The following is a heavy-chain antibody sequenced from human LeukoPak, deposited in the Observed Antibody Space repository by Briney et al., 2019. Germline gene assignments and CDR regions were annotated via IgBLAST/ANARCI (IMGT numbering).Heavy chain of an antibody. J-gene: IGHJ3*02. CDR3: ARVDISLGVGGAFDI. V-gene: IGHV1-69*13. D-gene: IGHD3-3*01. CDR1: GGTFSSYA. Sequence: SVKVSCKASGGTFSSYAISWVRQAPGQGLEWVGGIIPIFGTANYAQKFQGRVTITADESTSTAYMELSSLRSEDTAMYYCARVDISLGVGGAFDIWGQGPMATVSS. CDR2: IIPIFGTA.